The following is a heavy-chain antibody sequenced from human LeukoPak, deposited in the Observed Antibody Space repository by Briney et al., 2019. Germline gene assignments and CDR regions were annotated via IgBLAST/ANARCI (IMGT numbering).Heavy chain of an antibody. J-gene: IGHJ4*02. V-gene: IGHV1-2*06. CDR3: ASEGYCSSTSCYWGNY. CDR1: GYTFTGYY. Sequence: GASVKVSCKASGYTFTGYYMHWVRQAPGQGLEWIGRINPNSGGTNYAQKFQGRVTMTRDTSISTAYMELSRLRSDDTAVYYCASEGYCSSTSCYWGNYWGQGTLVTVSS. CDR2: INPNSGGT. D-gene: IGHD2-2*01.